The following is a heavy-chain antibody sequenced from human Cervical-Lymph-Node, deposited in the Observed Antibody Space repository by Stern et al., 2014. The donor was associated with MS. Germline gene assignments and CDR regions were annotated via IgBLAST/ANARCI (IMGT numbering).Heavy chain of an antibody. CDR1: GYTFTSYG. CDR2: ISAYNGNT. J-gene: IGHJ5*02. Sequence: DQLVESGAEVKKPGASVKVSCKASGYTFTSYGISWVRQAPGQGLEWMGWISAYNGNTNYAQKLQGRVTMTTDTSTSTAYMELRSLRSDDTAVYYCARDLPTVTASGWFDPWGQGTLVTVSS. D-gene: IGHD4-17*01. CDR3: ARDLPTVTASGWFDP. V-gene: IGHV1-18*04.